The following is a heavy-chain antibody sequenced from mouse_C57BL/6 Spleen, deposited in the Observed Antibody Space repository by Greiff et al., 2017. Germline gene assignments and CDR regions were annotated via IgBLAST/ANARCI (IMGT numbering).Heavy chain of an antibody. Sequence: DVMLVESGGGLVQPGGSMKLSCAASGFTFSDAWMDWVRQSPEKGLEWVAEIRNKANNHATYYAESVKGRFTISRDDSKSSVYLQMNSLRAEDTGIYYCTRPRYDYDWFAYWGQGTLVTVSA. CDR1: GFTFSDAW. J-gene: IGHJ3*01. V-gene: IGHV6-6*01. CDR3: TRPRYDYDWFAY. D-gene: IGHD2-4*01. CDR2: IRNKANNHAT.